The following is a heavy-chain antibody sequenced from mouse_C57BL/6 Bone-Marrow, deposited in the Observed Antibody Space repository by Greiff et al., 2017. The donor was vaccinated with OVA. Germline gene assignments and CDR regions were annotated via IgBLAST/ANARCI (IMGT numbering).Heavy chain of an antibody. J-gene: IGHJ2*01. CDR2: INPGSGGT. V-gene: IGHV1-54*01. CDR3: ATRSYYFDY. CDR1: GYAFTNYL. Sequence: VQLQQSGAELVRPGTSVKVSCKASGYAFTNYLIEWVKQRPGQGLEWIGVINPGSGGTNYNEKLKGKAKLTADKSSRTAYMQLISLTSEDSAVYFCATRSYYFDYWGQGTTLTVSS.